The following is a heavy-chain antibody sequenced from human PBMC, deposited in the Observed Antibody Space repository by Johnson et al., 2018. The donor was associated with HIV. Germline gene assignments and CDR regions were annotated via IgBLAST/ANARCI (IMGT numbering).Heavy chain of an antibody. V-gene: IGHV3-9*01. CDR1: GFIFDDYA. Sequence: VQLVESGGVVVQPGGSLRFSCAASGFIFDDYAMHWVRQAPGKGLEWVSGISWNSGSIGYADSVKGQFTISRDNAKNTLYLQMNSLRAEDTAVYYCAREEGVGDDYGGKSAFDIWGQGTMVTVSS. J-gene: IGHJ3*02. CDR2: ISWNSGSI. D-gene: IGHD4-23*01. CDR3: AREEGVGDDYGGKSAFDI.